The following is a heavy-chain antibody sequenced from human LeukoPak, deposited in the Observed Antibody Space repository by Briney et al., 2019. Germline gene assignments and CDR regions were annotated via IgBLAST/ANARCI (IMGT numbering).Heavy chain of an antibody. D-gene: IGHD2-2*01. J-gene: IGHJ5*02. CDR3: ARAEYCSSTSCYRGWFDP. Sequence: EASVKVSCKASGYTFTSYDINWVRQATGQGLEWMGWMNPNSGNTGYAQKFQGRVTMTRNTSISTAYMELSSLRSEDTAVYYCARAEYCSSTSCYRGWFDPWGQGTLVTVSS. CDR2: MNPNSGNT. V-gene: IGHV1-8*01. CDR1: GYTFTSYD.